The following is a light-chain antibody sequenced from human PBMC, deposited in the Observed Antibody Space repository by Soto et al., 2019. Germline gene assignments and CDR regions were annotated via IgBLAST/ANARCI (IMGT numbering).Light chain of an antibody. Sequence: QPVLTQSPSASASLGASVKLTCTLSSGHSSYAIAWHQQQPEKGPRYLMKLNSDGRHSKGDGIPDRFSGSSSGAERYLTISSLQSEDEADYYCQTWGTGVFGGGTKVTVL. CDR1: SGHSSYA. V-gene: IGLV4-69*01. CDR2: LNSDGRH. J-gene: IGLJ3*02. CDR3: QTWGTGV.